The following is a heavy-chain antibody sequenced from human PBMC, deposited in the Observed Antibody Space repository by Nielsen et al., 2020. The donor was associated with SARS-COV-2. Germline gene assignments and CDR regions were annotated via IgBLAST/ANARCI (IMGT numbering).Heavy chain of an antibody. D-gene: IGHD3-16*01. V-gene: IGHV5-10-1*01. CDR1: GYSFTSYC. CDR2: IDPSDSYT. Sequence: SCKGSGYSFTSYCISWVRQMPAKGLEWMGRIDPSDSYTNYSPSFQGHVTISADKSISTAYLQWSSLKASDTAMYYCARSPSHDYVWGSYSSVPYDYWGQGTLVTVSS. CDR3: ARSPSHDYVWGSYSSVPYDY. J-gene: IGHJ4*02.